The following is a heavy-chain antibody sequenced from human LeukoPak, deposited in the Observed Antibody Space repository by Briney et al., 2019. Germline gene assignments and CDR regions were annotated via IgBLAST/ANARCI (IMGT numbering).Heavy chain of an antibody. D-gene: IGHD3-22*01. CDR2: INPSGDPT. Sequence: GASVKVSCKASGYTFTSYYMHWVRQAPGQGLEWVGIINPSGDPTTYAQKFQGRVTMTSDMSTSTVYMELSSLRSEDTAVYYCAREGYYDTRSKYYFDYWGQGTLVTVSS. J-gene: IGHJ4*02. CDR1: GYTFTSYY. V-gene: IGHV1-46*01. CDR3: AREGYYDTRSKYYFDY.